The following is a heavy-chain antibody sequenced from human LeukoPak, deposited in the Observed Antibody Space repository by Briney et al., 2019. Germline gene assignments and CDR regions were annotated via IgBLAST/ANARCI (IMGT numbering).Heavy chain of an antibody. J-gene: IGHJ4*02. V-gene: IGHV3-7*01. CDR3: ARVKGYYYDSSGYPSSFDY. CDR1: GFTFSSYW. CDR2: IKQDGSEK. Sequence: GGSLRLSCAASGFTFSSYWMSWVRQAPGKGLEWVANIKQDGSEKYYVDSVKGRFTISRDNAKNSLYLQMNSLRAEDTAVYYCARVKGYYYDSSGYPSSFDYWGQGTLVTVSS. D-gene: IGHD3-22*01.